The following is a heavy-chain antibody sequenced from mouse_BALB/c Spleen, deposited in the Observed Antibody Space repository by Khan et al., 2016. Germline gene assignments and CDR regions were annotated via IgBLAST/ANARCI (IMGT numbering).Heavy chain of an antibody. Sequence: VQLQQSGPELVKPGASVKISYKASGYSFTGYFMNWVMQSHGKSLEWIGRINPYNGDTFYNQKFKGKATLTVDKSSSTAHMDLRSLASEDSAVYYGATRGPTGAWFAYWGQGTLVTVSA. CDR3: ATRGPTGAWFAY. CDR2: INPYNGDT. V-gene: IGHV1-20*02. CDR1: GYSFTGYF. D-gene: IGHD6-1*01. J-gene: IGHJ3*01.